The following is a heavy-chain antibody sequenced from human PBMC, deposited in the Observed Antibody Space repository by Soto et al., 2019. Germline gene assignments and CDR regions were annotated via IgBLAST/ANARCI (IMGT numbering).Heavy chain of an antibody. J-gene: IGHJ5*02. V-gene: IGHV4-59*08. CDR2: IYYSGST. Sequence: QVQLQESGPGLVKPSETLSLTCTVSGGSISSYYWSWIRQPPGKGLEWIGYIYYSGSTNYNPSLKSRVTISVDTSKNQFSLKLSSVSAADTAVYYCARRFYSNYVGAENWFDPWGQGTLVTVSS. CDR1: GGSISSYY. D-gene: IGHD4-4*01. CDR3: ARRFYSNYVGAENWFDP.